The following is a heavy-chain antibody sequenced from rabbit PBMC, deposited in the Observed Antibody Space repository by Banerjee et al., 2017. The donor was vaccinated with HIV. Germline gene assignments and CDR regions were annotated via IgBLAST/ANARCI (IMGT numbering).Heavy chain of an antibody. V-gene: IGHV1S40*01. CDR3: ARGSNYYAFNL. CDR1: GFDFSSNT. CDR2: IYAGSSGDT. J-gene: IGHJ4*01. Sequence: QSLEESGGDLVKPGASLTLTCTASGFDFSSNTMCWVRQAPGKGLEWIACIYAGSSGDTYYASWAKGRFTISKTSSTTVTLQLNSLTAADTATYFCARGSNYYAFNLWGPGTLVTVS. D-gene: IGHD8-1*01.